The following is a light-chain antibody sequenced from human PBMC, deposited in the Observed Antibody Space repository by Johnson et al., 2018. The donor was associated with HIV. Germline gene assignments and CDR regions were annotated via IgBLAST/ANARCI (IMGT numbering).Light chain of an antibody. CDR2: DNN. CDR3: GTWDSSLSAGGANYV. V-gene: IGLV1-51*01. Sequence: QPVLTQPPSVSAATGQKVTISCSGTSSNIGNNYVSWYQQFPGTAPKLVIYDNNNRPSGIPDRFSGSKSGTSATLGITGLQTGDEADYYCGTWDSSLSAGGANYVFGTGTKVTVL. J-gene: IGLJ1*01. CDR1: SSNIGNNY.